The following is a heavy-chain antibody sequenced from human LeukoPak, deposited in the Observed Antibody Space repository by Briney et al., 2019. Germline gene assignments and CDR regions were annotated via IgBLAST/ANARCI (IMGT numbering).Heavy chain of an antibody. D-gene: IGHD5-24*01. Sequence: PGGSLRLSCAASGFTFSSYWMHWVRQAPGKGLVWVSCINSDGSSTSYADSVKGRFTISRDNAKNTLYLKMNSLRAEDTAVYYCARDPIEMATIAPRTLDYWGQGTLVTVSS. CDR1: GFTFSSYW. V-gene: IGHV3-74*01. CDR3: ARDPIEMATIAPRTLDY. J-gene: IGHJ4*02. CDR2: INSDGSST.